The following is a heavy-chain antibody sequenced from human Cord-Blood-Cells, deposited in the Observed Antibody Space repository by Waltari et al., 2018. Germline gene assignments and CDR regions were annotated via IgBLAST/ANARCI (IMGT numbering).Heavy chain of an antibody. CDR1: GFTFSSYW. J-gene: IGHJ4*02. CDR3: ARVADFGVVIDY. CDR2: IKQDGSEK. V-gene: IGHV3-7*01. Sequence: EVQLVESGGGLVQPGGSLRLSCAASGFTFSSYWISWVRQAPGKGLEWVANIKQDGSEKYYVDSVKGRFTISRDNAKNSLYLQMNSLRAEDTAVYYCARVADFGVVIDYWGQGTLVTVSS. D-gene: IGHD3-3*01.